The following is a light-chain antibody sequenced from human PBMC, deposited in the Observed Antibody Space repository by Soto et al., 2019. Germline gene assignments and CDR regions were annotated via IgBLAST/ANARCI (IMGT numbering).Light chain of an antibody. CDR3: QQYNSYSPWT. V-gene: IGKV1-5*01. CDR1: QSISSW. CDR2: DAS. Sequence: DIQMTQSPSTLSASVGDRVTITCRASQSISSWLAWYQQKPGKAPKLLIYDASSLESGVPSRFSGSGSGTEFTLTISSLQPDDLATYYCQQYNSYSPWTVGQGTKV. J-gene: IGKJ1*01.